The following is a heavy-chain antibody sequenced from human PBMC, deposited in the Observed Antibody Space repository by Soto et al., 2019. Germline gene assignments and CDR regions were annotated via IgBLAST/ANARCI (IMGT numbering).Heavy chain of an antibody. D-gene: IGHD1-26*01. J-gene: IGHJ4*02. CDR2: ISAYNGNT. V-gene: IGHV1-18*01. CDR1: GYTFTSYG. CDR3: AGGPLLPYSGSYLDY. Sequence: ASVKVSCKASGYTFTSYGISWVRQAPGQGLEWMGWISAYNGNTNYAQKLQGRVTMTTDTSTSTAYMELRSLRSDDTAVYYCAGGPLLPYSGSYLDYWGQGTLVTVSS.